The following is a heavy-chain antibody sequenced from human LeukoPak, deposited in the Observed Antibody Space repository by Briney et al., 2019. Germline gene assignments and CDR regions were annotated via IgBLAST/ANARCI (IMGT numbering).Heavy chain of an antibody. D-gene: IGHD4-17*01. CDR2: IYYSGST. Sequence: PSETLSLTCTVSGGSISSYCWSWIRQPPGKGLEWIGYIYYSGSTNYNPSLKSRVTISVDTSKNQFSLKLSSVTAADTAVYYCARAPTQTTVTPIDYWGQGTLVTVSS. J-gene: IGHJ4*02. CDR1: GGSISSYC. CDR3: ARAPTQTTVTPIDY. V-gene: IGHV4-59*12.